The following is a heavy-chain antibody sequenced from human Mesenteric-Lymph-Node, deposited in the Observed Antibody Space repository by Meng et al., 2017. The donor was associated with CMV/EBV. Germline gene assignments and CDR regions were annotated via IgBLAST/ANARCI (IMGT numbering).Heavy chain of an antibody. D-gene: IGHD6-13*01. CDR1: GGTFSSYT. Sequence: QAHLVQPGAEVKKPGPSLTVSGKASGGTFSSYTISWVRQAPGQGLEWLGRIIPILSIGNNAQKFQGRVTITADKSTSTAYMELSSLISEDTAVYYCAGSIAAAGSRWFDPWGQGTLVTVSS. CDR2: IIPILSIG. J-gene: IGHJ5*02. CDR3: AGSIAAAGSRWFDP. V-gene: IGHV1-69*02.